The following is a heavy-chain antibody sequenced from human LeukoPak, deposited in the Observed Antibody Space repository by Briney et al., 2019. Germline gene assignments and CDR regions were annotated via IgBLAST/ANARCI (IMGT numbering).Heavy chain of an antibody. D-gene: IGHD4-17*01. V-gene: IGHV4-59*01. CDR2: IYYSGST. Sequence: SETLSLTCTVSGGSISSYYWSWIRQPPGKGLEWIGYIYYSGSTNCNPSLKSRVTISVDTSKNQFSLKLSSVTAADTAVYYCARCTVDYGDPAFDYWGQGTLVTVSS. CDR3: ARCTVDYGDPAFDY. J-gene: IGHJ4*02. CDR1: GGSISSYY.